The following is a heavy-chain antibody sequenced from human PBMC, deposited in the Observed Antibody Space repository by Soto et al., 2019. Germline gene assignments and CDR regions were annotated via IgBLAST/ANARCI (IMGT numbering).Heavy chain of an antibody. D-gene: IGHD3-10*01. CDR2: IYYTGDT. CDR1: GDSVSSGDFY. J-gene: IGHJ4*02. V-gene: IGHV4-61*08. CDR3: SRGRNYYGSGDH. Sequence: PSETLSLTCTVSGDSVSSGDFYWSWIRQPPGKGLEWIGYIYYTGDTNYNPSLKSRVTISVDTSKSQFSLKLTSVTAADTAVYYCSRGRNYYGSGDHWGQGTLVTVSS.